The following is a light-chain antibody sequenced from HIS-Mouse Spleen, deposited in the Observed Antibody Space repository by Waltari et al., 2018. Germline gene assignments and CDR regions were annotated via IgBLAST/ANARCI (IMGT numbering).Light chain of an antibody. Sequence: QSVLTQPPSASGTPGQRFTISCSGSSSNIGSNYVYWYQQLPGTAPKLLIYRNNRRHSGVPDLFSGSKSGTSASLAIRGLRSEDEADYYCAAWDDSLSGPVFGGGTKLTVL. J-gene: IGLJ3*02. V-gene: IGLV1-47*01. CDR1: SSNIGSNY. CDR3: AAWDDSLSGPV. CDR2: RNN.